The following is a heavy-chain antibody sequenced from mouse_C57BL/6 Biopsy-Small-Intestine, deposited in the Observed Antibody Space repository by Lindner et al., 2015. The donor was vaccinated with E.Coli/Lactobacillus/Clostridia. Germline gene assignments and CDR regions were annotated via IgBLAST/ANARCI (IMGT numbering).Heavy chain of an antibody. Sequence: VQLQESGGGLVKPGGSLKLSCAASGFTFSSYAMSRVRQTPEKRLEWVAAISDGDSYTYYPDNVKGRFTISRDNAKDNLYLQMSHLKSEDTAMYYCARDREGRGYFDYWGQGTTLTVSS. V-gene: IGHV5-4*01. CDR2: ISDGDSYT. D-gene: IGHD3-1*01. CDR1: GFTFSSYA. CDR3: ARDREGRGYFDY. J-gene: IGHJ2*01.